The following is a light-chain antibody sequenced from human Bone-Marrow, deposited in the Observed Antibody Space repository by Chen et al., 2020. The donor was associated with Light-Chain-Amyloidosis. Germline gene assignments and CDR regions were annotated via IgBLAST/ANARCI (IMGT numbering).Light chain of an antibody. CDR1: NIGSTS. CDR3: QVWDRSSDRPV. Sequence: SSVLPQPSSVSVAPGQTATIACGGNNIGSTSVHWYQQTPGQAPQLVVYDESDRPSGMPERLSGSNSGNTATLTISRVEAGDEADYYCQVWDRSSDRPVFGGGTKLTVL. V-gene: IGLV3-21*02. CDR2: DES. J-gene: IGLJ3*02.